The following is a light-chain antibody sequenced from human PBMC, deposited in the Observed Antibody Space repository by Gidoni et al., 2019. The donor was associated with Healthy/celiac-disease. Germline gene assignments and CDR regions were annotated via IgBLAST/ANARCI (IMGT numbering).Light chain of an antibody. CDR3: QQYGSSPLT. J-gene: IGKJ4*01. CDR1: QSVSSSY. V-gene: IGKV3-20*01. CDR2: GAS. Sequence: EIGLTQSPGTLSLSPGERATLSCRASQSVSSSYLAWYQQKPGQAPRPLIYGASSRATGIPDRFSGSGSGTDFTLTISRLEPEDFAVYYCQQYGSSPLTFGGGTKVEIK.